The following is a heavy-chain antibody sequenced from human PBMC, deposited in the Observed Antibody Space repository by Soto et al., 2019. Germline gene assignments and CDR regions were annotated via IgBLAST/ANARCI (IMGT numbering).Heavy chain of an antibody. Sequence: PGESLKISCKGSGYSFTTYWIAWVRQMPGKGLEWMGIIYPGDSDTRYSPSFQGQVTISADRSISTAYLQMNSLKTEDTAVYYCTTRIQLWPSYWGQGTLVTVSS. CDR1: GYSFTTYW. V-gene: IGHV5-51*01. D-gene: IGHD5-18*01. CDR2: IYPGDSDT. CDR3: TTRIQLWPSY. J-gene: IGHJ4*02.